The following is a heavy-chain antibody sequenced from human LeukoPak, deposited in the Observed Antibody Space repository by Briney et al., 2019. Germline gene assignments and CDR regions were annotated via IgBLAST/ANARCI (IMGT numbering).Heavy chain of an antibody. CDR1: GYTFTSYA. Sequence: EASVKVSCKASGYTFTSYAMHWVRQAPGQRLEWMGWINAGNGNTKYSQKFQGRVTITRDTSASTAYMELSSLRSEDTAVYYCARNAFNTSSENYFDFWGRGTLVTVSS. V-gene: IGHV1-3*01. CDR2: INAGNGNT. CDR3: ARNAFNTSSENYFDF. D-gene: IGHD6-6*01. J-gene: IGHJ4*02.